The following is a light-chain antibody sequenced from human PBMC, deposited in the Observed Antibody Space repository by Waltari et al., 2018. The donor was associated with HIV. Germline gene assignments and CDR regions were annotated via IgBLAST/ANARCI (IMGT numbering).Light chain of an antibody. CDR2: DVS. CDR1: SRDVGGYNY. CDR3: CSYAGSYTYVV. J-gene: IGLJ2*01. V-gene: IGLV2-11*01. Sequence: QSALTQPRSVSGSPGQSVTISCTVTSRDVGGYNYVSWYQQHPGKAPNLIIYDVSKRPSGVPDRFSGSKSGNSASLTISGLQAEDEADYYCCSYAGSYTYVVFGGGTKLTVL.